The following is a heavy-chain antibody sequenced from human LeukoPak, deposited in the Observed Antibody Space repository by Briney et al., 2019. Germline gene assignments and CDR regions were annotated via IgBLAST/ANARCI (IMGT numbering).Heavy chain of an antibody. CDR1: GFTFGSYT. CDR2: ISSSSTTI. Sequence: GGSLRLSCAASGFTFGSYTMNWVRQAPGKGLEWVSYISSSSTTIYYADSVKGRFTISRDNAKNSLYLQMNNLRSDDTAVYYCARALEYWGQGTLVTVSS. V-gene: IGHV3-48*01. CDR3: ARALEY. D-gene: IGHD1-1*01. J-gene: IGHJ4*02.